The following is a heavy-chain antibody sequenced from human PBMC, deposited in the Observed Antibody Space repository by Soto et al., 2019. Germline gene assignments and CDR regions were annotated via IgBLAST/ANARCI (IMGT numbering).Heavy chain of an antibody. CDR1: GFTFSSYG. CDR2: IWYDGSNK. J-gene: IGHJ4*02. V-gene: IGHV3-33*01. D-gene: IGHD2-2*02. CDR3: AREGQLVYHFDD. Sequence: HPGGSLRLSCAASGFTFSSYGMHWVRQAPGKGLEWVAVIWYDGSNKYYADSVKGRFTISRDNSKNTLYLQMNSLRAEDTAVYYCAREGQLVYHFDDWGKGTLVTVSS.